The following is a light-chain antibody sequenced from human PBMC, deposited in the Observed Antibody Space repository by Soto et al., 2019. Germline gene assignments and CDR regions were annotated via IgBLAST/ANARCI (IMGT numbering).Light chain of an antibody. CDR3: QQSYITSYT. J-gene: IGKJ2*01. CDR1: QSVLYSSKNKNY. Sequence: DIVMTQSPDSLAVSLGERATINCKSSQSVLYSSKNKNYLAWYQQKPGQPPKLLIYWASTRESGVPDRFSGSGSGTKFTLTISSLQAEDVAIYYCQQSYITSYTFGQGTKLEI. CDR2: WAS. V-gene: IGKV4-1*01.